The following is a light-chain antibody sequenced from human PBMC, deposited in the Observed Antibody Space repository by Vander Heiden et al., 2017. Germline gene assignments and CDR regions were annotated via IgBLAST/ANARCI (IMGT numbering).Light chain of an antibody. V-gene: IGKV1-8*01. CDR3: QQYDSYPFT. CDR2: AAS. CDR1: QGISSY. J-gene: IGKJ3*01. Sequence: AIRMTQSPSSFSASTGDRVTITCRASQGISSYLAWYQQKPGKAPKLLIYAASTLQSGVPSRFSGSGSGTDFTLTISCLQSEDFATYYCQQYDSYPFTFGHGTKVXIK.